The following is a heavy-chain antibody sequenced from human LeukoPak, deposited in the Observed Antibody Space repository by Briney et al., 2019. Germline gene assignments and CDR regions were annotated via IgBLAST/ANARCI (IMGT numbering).Heavy chain of an antibody. CDR1: GITLSNYG. Sequence: GGSLRLSCAVSGITLSNYGMSWVRQAPGKGLEWVSGNSGSGGNTYYADSVKGRFTISRDNSKNTLYLQMNSLSDEDTAVYFCAKRGVVIRVILVGFHKEAYYFDSWGQGALVTVSS. V-gene: IGHV3-23*01. CDR2: NSGSGGNT. CDR3: AKRGVVIRVILVGFHKEAYYFDS. J-gene: IGHJ4*02. D-gene: IGHD3-22*01.